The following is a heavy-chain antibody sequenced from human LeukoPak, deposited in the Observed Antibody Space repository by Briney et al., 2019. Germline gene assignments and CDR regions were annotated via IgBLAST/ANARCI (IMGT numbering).Heavy chain of an antibody. CDR1: GFTFSSYA. Sequence: PGRSLRLSCAASGFTFSSYAMHWVRQAPGKGLEWVAVISYDGSNKYYADSVKGRFTISRDNSKNTLYLQMNSLRAEDTAVYYCARGLYGSGSFVSIDYWGQGTLVTVSS. V-gene: IGHV3-30-3*01. D-gene: IGHD3-10*01. J-gene: IGHJ4*02. CDR2: ISYDGSNK. CDR3: ARGLYGSGSFVSIDY.